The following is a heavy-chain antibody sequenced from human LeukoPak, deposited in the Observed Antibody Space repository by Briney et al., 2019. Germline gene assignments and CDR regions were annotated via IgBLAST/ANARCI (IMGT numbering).Heavy chain of an antibody. CDR2: ISGSGGNT. J-gene: IGHJ4*02. V-gene: IGHV3-23*01. D-gene: IGHD3-22*01. CDR1: GFTFSSYA. Sequence: GRSLRLSCSPSGFTFSSYAMSWVRPAPGKGLEWVSAISGSGGNTDCAESVKGRFTISRDNSKNTLYLQMIALRAEDTAVYYCARRRDSSDGKDFDYWGQGTMVTVSS. CDR3: ARRRDSSDGKDFDY.